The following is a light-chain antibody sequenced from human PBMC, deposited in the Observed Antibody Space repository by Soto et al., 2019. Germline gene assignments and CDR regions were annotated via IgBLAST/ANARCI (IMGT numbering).Light chain of an antibody. CDR2: QDS. V-gene: IGLV3-1*01. CDR3: QAWDSSTDVV. Sequence: SYELTQPPSVSVSPGQTASMSCSGDKLGDKYACWYQQKPGQSPVLVIYQDSKRPSGIPERFSGSNSGNTATLTISGTQAIDEADYYCQAWDSSTDVVFGGGTKLTVL. J-gene: IGLJ2*01. CDR1: KLGDKY.